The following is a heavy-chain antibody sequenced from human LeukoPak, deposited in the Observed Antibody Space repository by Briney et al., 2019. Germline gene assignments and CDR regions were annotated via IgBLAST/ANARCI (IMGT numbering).Heavy chain of an antibody. Sequence: PSQTLSLTCTVSGGSISSGGYYWSWIRQHPGKGLEWIGYIYYSGSTYYNPSLKSRVTISVDTSKNQFSLKLSSVTAADTAVYYCARHSGSYYLFDYWGQGTLVTVSS. J-gene: IGHJ4*02. CDR3: ARHSGSYYLFDY. CDR1: GGSISSGGYY. D-gene: IGHD1-26*01. CDR2: IYYSGST. V-gene: IGHV4-31*03.